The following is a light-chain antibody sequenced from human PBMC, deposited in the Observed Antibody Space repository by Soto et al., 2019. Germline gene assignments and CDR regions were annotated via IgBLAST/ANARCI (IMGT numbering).Light chain of an antibody. V-gene: IGLV2-14*01. CDR2: EVS. CDR1: SSDVGGYNY. Sequence: QLVLTQPASVSGSPGQSITISCTGTSSDVGGYNYVSWYQQHPGKAPKLMINEVSNRPSGVSNRFSGSKSGNTASLTISGLQAEDEADYSCSSYTSSSTMIFGTGTKLTVL. J-gene: IGLJ1*01. CDR3: SSYTSSSTMI.